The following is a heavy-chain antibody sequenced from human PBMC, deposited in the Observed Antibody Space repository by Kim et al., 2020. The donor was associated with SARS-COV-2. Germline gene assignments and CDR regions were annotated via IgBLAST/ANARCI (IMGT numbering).Heavy chain of an antibody. D-gene: IGHD5-12*01. CDR3: ARSEGRATWHQFDY. CDR1: SDSFSAYY. V-gene: IGHV4-59*01. CDR2: IFYGGDT. J-gene: IGHJ4*02. Sequence: SETLSLTCTVSSDSFSAYYWSWIRHLPGKGLEWIGYIFYGGDTNYNPSLRSRVTISWDTSTNQFSLDLTSVTDADTAVDYCARSEGRATWHQFDYWGQG.